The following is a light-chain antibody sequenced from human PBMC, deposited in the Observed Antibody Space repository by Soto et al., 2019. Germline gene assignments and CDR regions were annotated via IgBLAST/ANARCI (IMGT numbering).Light chain of an antibody. CDR1: QSITTW. CDR3: QQYKDYWT. V-gene: IGKV1-5*01. J-gene: IGKJ1*01. Sequence: DIQMTQSPFTLSAFGGDRVVLPCRASQSITTWLAWYQQKPAKAPKLLIYDASSLESGVPSRFSGSGSGTKFTLTISSLQADDFATYYCQQYKDYWTFGQGTKVDIK. CDR2: DAS.